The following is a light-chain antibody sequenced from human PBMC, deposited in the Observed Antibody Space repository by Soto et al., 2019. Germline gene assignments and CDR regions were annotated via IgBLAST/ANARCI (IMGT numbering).Light chain of an antibody. CDR3: QQNNSYMT. CDR2: NAS. J-gene: IGKJ1*01. CDR1: QNINSW. V-gene: IGKV1-5*03. Sequence: EIQMTQSPSTLSSSVGERVTLSCRASQNINSWLAWYQQKQGNAPKLLIYNASSLESGVPSRVSGSGAGTEFTLTISNLQHYDFATYYYQQNNSYMTFGQGTKVEVK.